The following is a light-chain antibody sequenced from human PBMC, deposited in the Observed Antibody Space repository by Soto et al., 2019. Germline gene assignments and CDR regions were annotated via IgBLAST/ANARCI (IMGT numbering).Light chain of an antibody. CDR2: GAS. Sequence: EIVLTQSPGTLSLSPGERATISCRASQSVSSSYLAWYQQKPGQAPRLLIYGASSRATGMPDRFSGSGSGKDFTLTISRLEPEDFAVYYCQQYGSSPMYTFGQGTNLEI. CDR1: QSVSSSY. J-gene: IGKJ2*01. CDR3: QQYGSSPMYT. V-gene: IGKV3-20*01.